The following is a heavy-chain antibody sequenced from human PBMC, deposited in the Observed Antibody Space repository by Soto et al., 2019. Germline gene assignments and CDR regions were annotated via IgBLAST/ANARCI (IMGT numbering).Heavy chain of an antibody. J-gene: IGHJ5*02. V-gene: IGHV4-59*01. Sequence: SETLSLTCTVSGGSISSYYWSWIRQPPGKGLEWIGYIYYSGSTNYNPSLKSRVTISVDTSKNQFSLKLSSVTAADTAVYYCVRVRRFLEWFWFYPWSQGTLVTVSS. CDR2: IYYSGST. D-gene: IGHD3-3*01. CDR1: GGSISSYY. CDR3: VRVRRFLEWFWFYP.